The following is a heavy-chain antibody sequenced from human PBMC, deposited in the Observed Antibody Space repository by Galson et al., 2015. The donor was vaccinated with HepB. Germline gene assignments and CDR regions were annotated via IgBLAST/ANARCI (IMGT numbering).Heavy chain of an antibody. CDR2: ISGSGDST. Sequence: SLRLSCAASGFTFSSYAMSWVRQAPGKGLEWVSAISGSGDSTYYADSVKGRFTISRDNSKNTLYLRMNSLRAEDTAVYYCAKSSFGVITIFGVVTSDYYGMDVWGQGTTVTVSS. CDR1: GFTFSSYA. D-gene: IGHD3-3*01. CDR3: AKSSFGVITIFGVVTSDYYGMDV. V-gene: IGHV3-23*01. J-gene: IGHJ6*02.